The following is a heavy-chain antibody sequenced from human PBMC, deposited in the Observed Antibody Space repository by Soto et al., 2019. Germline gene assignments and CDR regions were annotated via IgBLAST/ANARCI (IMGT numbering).Heavy chain of an antibody. CDR1: GCKFVDYV. J-gene: IGHJ1*01. CDR2: IRGGSGTT. V-gene: IGHV3-23*01. CDR3: SRDQAAIGTISRYFAD. D-gene: IGHD2-2*01. Sequence: GFLRLSRVAAGCKFVDYVMGWVRQDQGKGLEWVAAIRGGSGTTYYADSMRGRFTISRDNSKNTLYLQVNGLRAEDTAVYFCSRDQAAIGTISRYFADWGHGTLVTVSS.